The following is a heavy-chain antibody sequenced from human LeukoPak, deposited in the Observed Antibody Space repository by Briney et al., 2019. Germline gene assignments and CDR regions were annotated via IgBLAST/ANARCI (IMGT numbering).Heavy chain of an antibody. Sequence: GGSLRLSCAASGFTFTTSWMSRVRQAPGKGLEWVANIKQDGSQGYYVDSVKGRFTISRDNTKNSLYLQMNSLRAEDTAVYYCTYLRTPYYNDKWVDPWGQGALVTVSS. CDR2: IKQDGSQG. CDR3: TYLRTPYYNDKWVDP. CDR1: GFTFTTSW. J-gene: IGHJ5*02. V-gene: IGHV3-7*01. D-gene: IGHD3/OR15-3a*01.